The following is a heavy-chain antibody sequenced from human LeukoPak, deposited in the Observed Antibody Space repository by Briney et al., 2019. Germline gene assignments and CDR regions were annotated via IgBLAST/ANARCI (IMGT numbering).Heavy chain of an antibody. Sequence: GASVKVSCKASGYTFTSYDINWVRQATGQGLEWMGCMNPNSGNTGYAQKFQGRVTMTRNTSISTAYMELSSLRSEDTAVYYCARGGGSGSYYKRDWFDPWGQGTLVTVSS. CDR2: MNPNSGNT. J-gene: IGHJ5*02. D-gene: IGHD3-10*01. CDR1: GYTFTSYD. CDR3: ARGGGSGSYYKRDWFDP. V-gene: IGHV1-8*01.